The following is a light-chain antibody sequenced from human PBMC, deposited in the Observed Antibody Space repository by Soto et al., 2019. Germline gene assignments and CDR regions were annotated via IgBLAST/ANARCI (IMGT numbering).Light chain of an antibody. CDR1: SSDVGSYNL. Sequence: QSALTQPASVSGSPGQSTTSSCTGTSSDVGSYNLVYWYELHPGKAPKLMIYEGSKRPSGVSKRFSGSKSGNTASLTISGLQAEDEAYYYCCSYAGSSTPFGGGSKLTVI. CDR2: EGS. V-gene: IGLV2-23*01. J-gene: IGLJ3*02. CDR3: CSYAGSSTP.